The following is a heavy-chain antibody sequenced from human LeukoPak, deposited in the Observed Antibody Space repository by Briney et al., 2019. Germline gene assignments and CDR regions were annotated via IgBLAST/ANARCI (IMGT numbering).Heavy chain of an antibody. CDR2: ISPSGGST. J-gene: IGHJ5*02. CDR1: GYTFTRNY. V-gene: IGHV1-46*01. D-gene: IGHD5-24*01. Sequence: ASVKVSCKAFGYTFTRNYMHRVRQAPGHRPEWMGVISPSGGSTTYAQKFQGRVTLTRDMSTSTDYLELSSLRSEDTAVYYCARDNSVRDEAWWFNPWGQGTLVTVSS. CDR3: ARDNSVRDEAWWFNP.